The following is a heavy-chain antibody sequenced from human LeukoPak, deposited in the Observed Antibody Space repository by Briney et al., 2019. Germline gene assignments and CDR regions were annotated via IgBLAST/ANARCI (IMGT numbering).Heavy chain of an antibody. CDR1: GGSFSGYY. D-gene: IGHD3-22*01. V-gene: IGHV4-34*01. CDR3: ASKTYYDSSGYGYYFDY. Sequence: SETLSLTCAVYGGSFSGYYWSWIRQPPGKGLEWIGEINHSGNTNYNPSLKSRVTISVDTSKNQFSLKLSSVTAADTAVYYCASKTYYDSSGYGYYFDYWGQGTLDIVSS. J-gene: IGHJ4*02. CDR2: INHSGNT.